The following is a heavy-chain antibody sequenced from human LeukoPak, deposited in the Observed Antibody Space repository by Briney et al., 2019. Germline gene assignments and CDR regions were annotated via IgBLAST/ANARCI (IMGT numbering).Heavy chain of an antibody. CDR3: ASSSGYSYGLDY. J-gene: IGHJ4*02. D-gene: IGHD5-18*01. CDR2: INHSGST. CDR1: GGSFSGYY. V-gene: IGHV4-34*01. Sequence: PSETLSLTCAVYGGSFSGYYWSWIRQPPGKGLEWIGEINHSGSTNYNPSLKSRVTISVDTSKNQFSLKLSSVTAADTAVYYRASSSGYSYGLDYWGQGTLVTVSS.